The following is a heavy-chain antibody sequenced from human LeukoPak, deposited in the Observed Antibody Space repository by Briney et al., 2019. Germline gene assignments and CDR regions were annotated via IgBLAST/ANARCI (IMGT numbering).Heavy chain of an antibody. CDR2: ISSSSSYI. D-gene: IGHD2-15*01. J-gene: IGHJ5*02. CDR3: ARDVICSGGSCYPNWFDP. V-gene: IGHV3-21*01. CDR1: GFTFSTYS. Sequence: GGSLRLSCAASGFTFSTYSIIWVRQAPGRGLDWVSSISSSSSYIYYADSVKGRFTISRDSAKNSLYLQMNSLRAEDTAVYYCARDVICSGGSCYPNWFDPWGQGTLVTVSS.